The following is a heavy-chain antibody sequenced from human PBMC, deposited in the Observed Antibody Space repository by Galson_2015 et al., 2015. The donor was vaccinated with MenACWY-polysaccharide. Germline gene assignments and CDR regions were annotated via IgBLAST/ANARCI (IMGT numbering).Heavy chain of an antibody. D-gene: IGHD1-26*01. J-gene: IGHJ4*02. V-gene: IGHV4-38-2*01. CDR3: ARVEKYSGSFYILY. CDR1: DYSIRSGYF. CDR2: IIHSGTT. Sequence: ETLSLTCAVSDYSIRSGYFWGWIRQPPGKGLEWIASIIHSGTTYYNPSLKSRVTISVDTSKNHFSLKLSSVTAADAAVYYCARVEKYSGSFYILYWGQGTLVTVSS.